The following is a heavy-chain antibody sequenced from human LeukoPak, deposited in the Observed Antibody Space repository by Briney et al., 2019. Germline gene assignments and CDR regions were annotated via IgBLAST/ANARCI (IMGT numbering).Heavy chain of an antibody. CDR1: GGSIRSGDYY. Sequence: PSETLSLTCTVSGGSIRSGDYYWSWIRQPPGKGLEWIGYIYYSGSTNYNPSLKSRVTISVDTSKNQFSLKLSSVTAADTAVYYCARGAGRLWFGELLTPFDYWGQGTLVTVSS. J-gene: IGHJ4*02. CDR2: IYYSGST. V-gene: IGHV4-61*08. CDR3: ARGAGRLWFGELLTPFDY. D-gene: IGHD3-10*01.